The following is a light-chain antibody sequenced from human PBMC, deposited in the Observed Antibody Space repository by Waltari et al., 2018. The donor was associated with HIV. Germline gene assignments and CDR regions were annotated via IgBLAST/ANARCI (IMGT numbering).Light chain of an antibody. J-gene: IGKJ2*01. CDR1: QSVLYSSNNKNY. CDR3: QQYYSTLPYT. CDR2: WAS. Sequence: DIVMTQSPDSLAVSLGERATINCKSSQSVLYSSNNKNYLAWYQQKPGQPPKLLIYWASTRESGVPDRFSGSGSGTDFTLTISSLQAEDVAVYYYQQYYSTLPYTFGQGTKLEIK. V-gene: IGKV4-1*01.